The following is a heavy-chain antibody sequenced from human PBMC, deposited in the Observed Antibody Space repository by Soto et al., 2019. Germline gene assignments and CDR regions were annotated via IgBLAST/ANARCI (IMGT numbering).Heavy chain of an antibody. J-gene: IGHJ6*02. Sequence: EVQLVESGGGLVQPGGPLSLSCAVSEFTFRNSWMHWARQAPGRGLVWVSRVNGDGITTNYVAPVKGRFTISRDNAKNTLYLQMDSLRTEDTAVYYCASGYTKGGYGMNVWGQGTTVTVSS. CDR1: EFTFRNSW. V-gene: IGHV3-74*01. D-gene: IGHD5-18*01. CDR3: ASGYTKGGYGMNV. CDR2: VNGDGITT.